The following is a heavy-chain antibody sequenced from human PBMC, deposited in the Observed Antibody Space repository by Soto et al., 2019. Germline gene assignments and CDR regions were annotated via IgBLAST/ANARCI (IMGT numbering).Heavy chain of an antibody. D-gene: IGHD2-2*01. V-gene: IGHV3-23*01. J-gene: IGHJ4*02. CDR3: AVPLVVPTAITLFDN. Sequence: GGSLRLSCAASGFTFSSYAMGWVRQAPGKGLEWVSAINSGGGDTYYADSVKGRFTISRDNSMNTLYLQMSSLRAEDTAVYYCAVPLVVPTAITLFDNWGQGTLVTVSS. CDR1: GFTFSSYA. CDR2: INSGGGDT.